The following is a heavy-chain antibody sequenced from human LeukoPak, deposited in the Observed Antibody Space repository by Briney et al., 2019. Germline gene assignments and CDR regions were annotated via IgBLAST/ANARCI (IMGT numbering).Heavy chain of an antibody. J-gene: IGHJ4*02. CDR2: ISGSGGNT. Sequence: GGSLRLSCAASGFTFGRYDMSWVRQAPGKGLEWVSAISGSGGNTYYADSVKGHFTISRDNSKNTLYLQMNSLRAEDTALYYCAKSRIEGPTPLHCWGQGTLVTVSA. CDR1: GFTFGRYD. CDR3: AKSRIEGPTPLHC. V-gene: IGHV3-23*01. D-gene: IGHD1-26*01.